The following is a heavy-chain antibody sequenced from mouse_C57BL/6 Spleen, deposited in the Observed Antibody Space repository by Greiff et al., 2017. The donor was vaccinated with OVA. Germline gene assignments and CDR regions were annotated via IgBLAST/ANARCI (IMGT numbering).Heavy chain of an antibody. CDR3: ARGDLSKGGYWYFDV. J-gene: IGHJ1*03. D-gene: IGHD1-3*01. Sequence: EVKLQESGPGLVKPSQSLSLTCSVTGYSITSGYYWNWIRQFPGNKLEWMGYISYDGSNNYNPPLKNRISITRDTSKNQFFLKLNSVTTEDTATYYCARGDLSKGGYWYFDVWGTGTTVTVSS. V-gene: IGHV3-6*01. CDR1: GYSITSGYY. CDR2: ISYDGSN.